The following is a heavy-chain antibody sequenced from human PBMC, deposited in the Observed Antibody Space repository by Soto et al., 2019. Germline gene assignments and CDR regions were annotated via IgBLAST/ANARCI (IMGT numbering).Heavy chain of an antibody. CDR1: GFTFSSYE. Sequence: EVQLVESGGGLVQPGGSLRLSCAASGFTFSSYEMNWVRQAPGKGLEWVSYISSSGSTIYYADSVKGRFTISRDNAKNSLYLQMNSLRAEDTAVYYCASWGVGDGGNEIDYWGQGTLVTVSS. D-gene: IGHD1-26*01. J-gene: IGHJ4*02. CDR2: ISSSGSTI. CDR3: ASWGVGDGGNEIDY. V-gene: IGHV3-48*03.